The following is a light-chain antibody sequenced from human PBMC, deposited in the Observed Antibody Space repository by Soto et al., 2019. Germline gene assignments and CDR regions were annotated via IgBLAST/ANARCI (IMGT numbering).Light chain of an antibody. J-gene: IGKJ1*01. CDR3: HQYGSSPRT. CDR2: GAA. CDR1: QSVSFNS. Sequence: EIVLTQSPGTLSLSPGEGAALSCRASQSVSFNSLAWYQQIPGQTPSLLIFGAATRATGVPDRFSGSGSGTHFTLTISRLQPEDFAVYYCHQYGSSPRTFGQGTSV. V-gene: IGKV3-20*01.